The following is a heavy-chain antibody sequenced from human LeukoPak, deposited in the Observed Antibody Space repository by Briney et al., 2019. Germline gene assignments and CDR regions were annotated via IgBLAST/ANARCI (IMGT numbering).Heavy chain of an antibody. CDR2: IYYSGST. D-gene: IGHD3-16*01. J-gene: IGHJ5*02. CDR1: GGSISSRSYY. CDR3: ARLDYGTLYP. V-gene: IGHV4-39*01. Sequence: SETLSLTCTVSGGSISSRSYYWGWIRQPPGKGLEWIGSIYYSGSTYYNPSLKSRVTISVDTSKNQFSLKLSSVTAADTAVYYCARLDYGTLYPWGQGTLVTVSS.